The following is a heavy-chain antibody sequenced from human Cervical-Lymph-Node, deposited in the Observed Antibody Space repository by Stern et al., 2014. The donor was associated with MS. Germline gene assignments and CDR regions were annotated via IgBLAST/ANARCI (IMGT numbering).Heavy chain of an antibody. CDR1: GFPFSSYP. CDR3: AGLLKVGMAYHYFYAMDV. CDR2: ISYDGSDK. J-gene: IGHJ6*02. D-gene: IGHD5-24*01. V-gene: IGHV3-30*04. Sequence: QVQLVESGGDVVQPGRSLRLSCAASGFPFSSYPMHWVRQAPGKGLEWVAVISYDGSDKYYADSVKGRVTISRDNFENTVYLQMDSLRADDTAVYYCAGLLKVGMAYHYFYAMDVWGQGTTVTVSS.